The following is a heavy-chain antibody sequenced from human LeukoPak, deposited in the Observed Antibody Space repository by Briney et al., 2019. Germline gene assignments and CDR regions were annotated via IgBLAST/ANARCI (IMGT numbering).Heavy chain of an antibody. CDR3: ARDYGIAVAGTRYFDL. V-gene: IGHV3-33*01. Sequence: PGRSLRLSCAASGFTFSSYGMHWVRQAPGKGLEWVAVIWYDGSNKYYAGSVKGRFTISRDNSKNTLYLQMNSLRAEDTAVYYCARDYGIAVAGTRYFDLWGRGTLVTVSS. J-gene: IGHJ2*01. CDR2: IWYDGSNK. CDR1: GFTFSSYG. D-gene: IGHD6-19*01.